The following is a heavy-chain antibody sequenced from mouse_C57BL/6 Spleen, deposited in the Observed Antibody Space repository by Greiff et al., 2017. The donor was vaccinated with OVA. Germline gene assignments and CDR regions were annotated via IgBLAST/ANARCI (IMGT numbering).Heavy chain of an antibody. J-gene: IGHJ1*03. D-gene: IGHD1-1*01. CDR2: IDPETGGT. V-gene: IGHV1-15*01. CDR1: GYTFTDYE. CDR3: TRAPFYYGSSHWYFDV. Sequence: LVESGAELVRPGASVTLSCKASGYTFTDYEMHWVKQTPVHGLEWIGAIDPETGGTAYNQKFKGKAILTADKSSSTAYMELRSLTSEDSAVYYCTRAPFYYGSSHWYFDVWGTGTTVTVSS.